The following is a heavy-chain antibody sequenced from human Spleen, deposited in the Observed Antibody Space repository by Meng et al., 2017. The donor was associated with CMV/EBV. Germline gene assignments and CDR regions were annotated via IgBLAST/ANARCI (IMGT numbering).Heavy chain of an antibody. CDR3: ARVSEYCTTTNCYKVFGY. V-gene: IGHV1-2*02. CDR1: GYTFTGYY. Sequence: ASVKVSCKASGYTFTGYYMHWVRQAPGQGLEWMGWVNPNSGGTNYAQKFQGRVTMTRDTSISTVYMDLNRLTSDDTAVYYCARVSEYCTTTNCYKVFGYWGQGTLVTVSS. CDR2: VNPNSGGT. J-gene: IGHJ4*02. D-gene: IGHD2-2*02.